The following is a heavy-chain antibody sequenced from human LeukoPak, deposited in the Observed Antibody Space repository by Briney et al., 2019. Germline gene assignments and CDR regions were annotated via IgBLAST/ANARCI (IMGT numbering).Heavy chain of an antibody. CDR1: GFTFSFYA. J-gene: IGHJ4*02. CDR3: ARKWRSDGSAIYSPLDS. V-gene: IGHV3-30*14. D-gene: IGHD2-15*01. Sequence: GGSLRLSCAASGFTFSFYAMHWVRQAPGKGLEWVAFISSDDATLYADSVKGRFHISRDNSKNTLYLQMNSLRTEDTAVYYCARKWRSDGSAIYSPLDSWGQGTLVTISS. CDR2: ISSDDAT.